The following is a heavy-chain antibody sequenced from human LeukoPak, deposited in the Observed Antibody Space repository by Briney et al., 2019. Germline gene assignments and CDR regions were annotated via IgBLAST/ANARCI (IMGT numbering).Heavy chain of an antibody. CDR2: INAGNGNT. D-gene: IGHD3-22*01. V-gene: IGHV1-3*01. J-gene: IGHJ5*02. Sequence: ASVKVSCMASGYTFTSYAMHWVRQAPGQRLEWMGWINAGNGNTKYSQKFQGRVTITRDTSASTAYMELSSLRSEDTAVYYCARAAIYDSSGYYWFDPWGQGTLVTVSS. CDR1: GYTFTSYA. CDR3: ARAAIYDSSGYYWFDP.